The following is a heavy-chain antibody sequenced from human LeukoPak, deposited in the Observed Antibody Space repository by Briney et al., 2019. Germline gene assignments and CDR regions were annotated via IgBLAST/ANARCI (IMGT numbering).Heavy chain of an antibody. Sequence: GGSLRLSCAASGFTFSSHNMVWVRQPPGKGLEWISYISDSSITMYYADSVKGRFTISRDNAKNSLYLQMNSLRAEDTAVYYCARDGGFCSGGFCYRLFDPWGPGTLVTVSS. V-gene: IGHV3-48*04. CDR2: ISDSSITM. CDR3: ARDGGFCSGGFCYRLFDP. J-gene: IGHJ5*02. CDR1: GFTFSSHN. D-gene: IGHD2-15*01.